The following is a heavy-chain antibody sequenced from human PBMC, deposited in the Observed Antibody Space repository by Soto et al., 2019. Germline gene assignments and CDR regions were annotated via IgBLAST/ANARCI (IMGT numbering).Heavy chain of an antibody. V-gene: IGHV1-69*02. CDR2: IIPILGIA. CDR1: GGTFSSYT. CDR3: ARGSEEPCGGDCPVDY. D-gene: IGHD2-21*02. Sequence: QVQLVQSGAEVKKPGSSVKVSCKASGGTFSSYTISWVRQAPGQGLEWMGRIIPILGIANYAQKFQGRVTITADKSTSTAYMELSSLRSEDTAVYYCARGSEEPCGGDCPVDYWGQGTLVTVSS. J-gene: IGHJ4*02.